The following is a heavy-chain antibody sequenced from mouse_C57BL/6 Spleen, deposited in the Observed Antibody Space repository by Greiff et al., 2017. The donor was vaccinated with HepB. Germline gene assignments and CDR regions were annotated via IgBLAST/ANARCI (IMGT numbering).Heavy chain of an antibody. V-gene: IGHV3-6*01. Sequence: EVQLQQSGPGLVKPSQSLSLTCSVTGYSITSGYYWNWIRQFPGNKLEWMGYISYDGSNNYNPSLKNRISITRDTSKNQFFLKLNSVTTEDTATYYCAREGGSFYYFDYWGQGTTLTVSS. D-gene: IGHD1-1*01. CDR3: AREGGSFYYFDY. J-gene: IGHJ2*01. CDR1: GYSITSGYY. CDR2: ISYDGSN.